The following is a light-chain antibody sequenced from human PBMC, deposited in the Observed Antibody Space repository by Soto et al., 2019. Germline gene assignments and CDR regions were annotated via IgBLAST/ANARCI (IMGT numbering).Light chain of an antibody. Sequence: EIVVTQSPGTLALSPGERATLSCRASQSVSSNYLAWYQQKPGQAPRPLIYGASSRATGIPDRFSGSGAGTDFTLTISRLESEDFAVSSCQHYRTSPWTFGQSTQV. CDR1: QSVSSNY. V-gene: IGKV3-20*01. CDR2: GAS. J-gene: IGKJ1*01. CDR3: QHYRTSPWT.